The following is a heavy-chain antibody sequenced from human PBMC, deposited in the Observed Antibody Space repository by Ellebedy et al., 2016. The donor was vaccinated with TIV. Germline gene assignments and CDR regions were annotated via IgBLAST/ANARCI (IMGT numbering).Heavy chain of an antibody. CDR2: ISRGGSAA. CDR1: GFMFSGHY. CDR3: VREATIGGTVFFDS. Sequence: GESLKISCTTSGFMFSGHYMNWVRQPPGKGLLWVSRISRGGSAAEYADSVRGRFTISRDDAKNTVYLHMESLSDEDTAVYYCVREATIGGTVFFDSWGQGALVTVSS. D-gene: IGHD5-12*01. V-gene: IGHV3-74*03. J-gene: IGHJ4*02.